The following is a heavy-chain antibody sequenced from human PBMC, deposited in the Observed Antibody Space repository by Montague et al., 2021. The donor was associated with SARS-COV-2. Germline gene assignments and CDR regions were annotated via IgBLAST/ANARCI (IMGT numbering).Heavy chain of an antibody. V-gene: IGHV4-34*01. J-gene: IGHJ4*02. D-gene: IGHD3-16*01. Sequence: SETLSLTCAVHTTSFSGYYRGWIRQSPGKGLEWIGDVDQSGKTNYNPTLKSRVTISADTSKSQFSLKLNSVTAADTAVYYCVRGWGSWFHWGQGTLVTVSS. CDR1: TTSFSGYY. CDR3: VRGWGSWFH. CDR2: VDQSGKT.